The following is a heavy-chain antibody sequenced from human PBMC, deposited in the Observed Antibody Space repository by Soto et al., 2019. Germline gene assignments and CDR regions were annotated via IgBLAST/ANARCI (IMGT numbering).Heavy chain of an antibody. CDR3: ARQHYYDSSGYYTLN. Sequence: SETLSLTCSFHNIYIHSTISYSGWIRQPPGKGLEWIATVHYSGSTYYTPSLKSRVTISADTSNNQFSLRLNSVTAADTAVYYCARQHYYDSSGYYTLNWGRG. V-gene: IGHV4-39*01. CDR2: VHYSGST. D-gene: IGHD3-22*01. CDR1: NIYIHSTISY. J-gene: IGHJ1*01.